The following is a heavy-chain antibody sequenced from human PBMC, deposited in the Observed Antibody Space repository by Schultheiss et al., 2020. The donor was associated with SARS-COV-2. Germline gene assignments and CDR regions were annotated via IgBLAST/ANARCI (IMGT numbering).Heavy chain of an antibody. D-gene: IGHD6-6*01. CDR1: GGTFSSYA. J-gene: IGHJ3*02. CDR2: IIPIFGTA. CDR3: ARDQLMGIAARPGAFDI. V-gene: IGHV1-69*01. Sequence: KVSCKASGGTFSSYAISWVRQAPGQGLEWMGGIIPIFGTANYAQKFQGRVTITADESTSTAYMELSSLRSEDTAVYYCARDQLMGIAARPGAFDIWGQGTMVTVSS.